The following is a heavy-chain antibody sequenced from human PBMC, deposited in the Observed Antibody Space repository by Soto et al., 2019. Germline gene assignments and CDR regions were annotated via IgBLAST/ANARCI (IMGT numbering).Heavy chain of an antibody. CDR2: ISGSGGST. J-gene: IGHJ4*02. CDR3: ATTHRVVVITGGVY. Sequence: PGGSLRLSCAASGFTFSSYAMSWVRQAPGKGLEWVSAISGSGGSTYYADSVKGRFTISRDNSKNTLYLQMNSLRAEDTAVYYCATTHRVVVITGGVYWGQGTLVTVSS. V-gene: IGHV3-23*01. CDR1: GFTFSSYA. D-gene: IGHD3-22*01.